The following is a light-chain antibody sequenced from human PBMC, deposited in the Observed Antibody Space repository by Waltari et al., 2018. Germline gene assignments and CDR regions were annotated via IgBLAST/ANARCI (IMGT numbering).Light chain of an antibody. CDR3: QQYKSYST. CDR2: DAS. CDR1: QSISAS. Sequence: DIQMTQSPSTLSASVGHRATITCRASQSISASLAWYQLKAGKAPKLLIYDASSLESGVPPRFSGSGSGTEFTLTITSLQPEDFATYYCQQYKSYSTFGGGTKVEIK. J-gene: IGKJ4*01. V-gene: IGKV1-5*01.